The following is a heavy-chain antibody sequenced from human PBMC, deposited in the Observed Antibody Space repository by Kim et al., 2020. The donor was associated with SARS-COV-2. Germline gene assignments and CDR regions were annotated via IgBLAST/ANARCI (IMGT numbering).Heavy chain of an antibody. CDR1: GFTFRTHV. CDR3: ARDREYQLLFDP. Sequence: GGSLRLSCAASGFTFRTHVMHWVRQAPGKGLVWVSRIETDGGITKYADSVKGRFTISRDNAKNTLYLQMNSLRDEDTAVYYCARDREYQLLFDPWGQGTL. CDR2: IETDGGIT. J-gene: IGHJ5*02. D-gene: IGHD2-2*01. V-gene: IGHV3-74*01.